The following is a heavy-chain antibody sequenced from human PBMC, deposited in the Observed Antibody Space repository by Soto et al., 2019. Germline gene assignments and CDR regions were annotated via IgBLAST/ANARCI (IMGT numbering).Heavy chain of an antibody. J-gene: IGHJ4*02. D-gene: IGHD2-21*02. V-gene: IGHV3-23*01. CDR2: ISNSGRST. CDR3: ANHRGFLVTQYFFDD. Sequence: PGGSLRLSCAASGFTFSNFAMSWVRQAPGKGLQWVSSISNSGRSTYYADSVQGRFTISRDNSKTTLFLQMNSLRAEDTAVYRCANHRGFLVTQYFFDDWGQGTLVTVSS. CDR1: GFTFSNFA.